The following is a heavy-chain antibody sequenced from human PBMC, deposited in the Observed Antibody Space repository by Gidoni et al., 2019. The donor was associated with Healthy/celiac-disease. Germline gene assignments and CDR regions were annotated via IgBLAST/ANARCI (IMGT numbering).Heavy chain of an antibody. V-gene: IGHV3-23*01. CDR1: GFTFSSYA. CDR3: AKAGCSGGSCYPTNYYYYYGMDV. D-gene: IGHD2-15*01. Sequence: EVQLLESGGGLVQPGGSLRLSCAASGFTFSSYAMSWVRQAPGKGLEWVSAISGSGGSTYYADSVKGRFTISRDNSKNTLYLQMNSLRAEDTAVYYCAKAGCSGGSCYPTNYYYYYGMDVWGQGTTVTVSS. J-gene: IGHJ6*02. CDR2: ISGSGGST.